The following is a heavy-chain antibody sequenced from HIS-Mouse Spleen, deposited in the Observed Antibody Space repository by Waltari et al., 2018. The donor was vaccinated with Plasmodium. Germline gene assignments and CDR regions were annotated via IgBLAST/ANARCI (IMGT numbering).Heavy chain of an antibody. V-gene: IGHV4-34*01. CDR2: IHHSGST. D-gene: IGHD1-26*01. CDR1: GGSFSGYY. CDR3: ARGGIVGATIDY. Sequence: QVQLQQWGAGLLKPSETLSLTCAVYGGSFSGYYWCWSRQPPGKRLEWIGEIHHSGSTNYNPSLERRVTISVDTSKDQFSLKLSPVTAADTAVYYCARGGIVGATIDYWGQGTLVTVSS. J-gene: IGHJ4*02.